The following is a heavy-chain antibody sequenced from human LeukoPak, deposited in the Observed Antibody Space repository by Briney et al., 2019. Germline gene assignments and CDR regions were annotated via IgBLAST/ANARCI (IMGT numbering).Heavy chain of an antibody. CDR2: ISASGGST. CDR3: ARGTFYYDSSGHDAFEI. CDR1: GFTFSSYA. D-gene: IGHD3-22*01. V-gene: IGHV3-23*01. Sequence: PGGSLRLSCAGSGFTFSSYAMSWVRLAPGKGLEWVSGISASGGSTYYADSVKGRITISRDNSKNTLYLQMNSLRVEDTAVYYCARGTFYYDSSGHDAFEIRGQGTMVAVSS. J-gene: IGHJ3*02.